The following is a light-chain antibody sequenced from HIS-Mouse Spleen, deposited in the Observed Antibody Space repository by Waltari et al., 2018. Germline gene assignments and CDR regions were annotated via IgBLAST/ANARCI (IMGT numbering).Light chain of an antibody. J-gene: IGLJ2*01. Sequence: QSALTQPASVSGSPGQSITISGTGTSSYVGSYNLVSWYQQHPGKAPKLMIYEARKRPSGVSNRFSGSKSGNTASLTISGLQAEDEADYYCCSYAGSSTVLFGGGTKLTVL. CDR1: SSYVGSYNL. CDR2: EAR. V-gene: IGLV2-23*01. CDR3: CSYAGSSTVL.